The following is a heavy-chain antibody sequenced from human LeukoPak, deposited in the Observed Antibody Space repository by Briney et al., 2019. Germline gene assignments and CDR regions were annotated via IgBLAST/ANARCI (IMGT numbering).Heavy chain of an antibody. Sequence: SGGSLRLSCAASGFTFSSYGMHWVRQAPGKGLEWVAVIWYDGSNKYYADSVKGRFTISRDNSKNTLYLQMNSLRTEDTAVYYCAREAAAGTDYYYGMDVWGQGTTVTVSS. J-gene: IGHJ6*02. CDR2: IWYDGSNK. CDR3: AREAAAGTDYYYGMDV. V-gene: IGHV3-33*01. CDR1: GFTFSSYG. D-gene: IGHD6-13*01.